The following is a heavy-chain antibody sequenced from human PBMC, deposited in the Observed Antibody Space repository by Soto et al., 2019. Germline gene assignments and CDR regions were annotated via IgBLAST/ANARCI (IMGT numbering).Heavy chain of an antibody. Sequence: QVQLQESGPGLVKPSQTLSLTCTVSGGSISSGGYYWSWIRQHPGKGLEWIGYNYYSGSTYYNPSLKRRVTISVDTSKNQFSLNLSSVTAADTAVYYCASDDREGYISGWWRYLVQGTLVTVSS. CDR2: NYYSGST. CDR1: GGSISSGGYY. J-gene: IGHJ4*02. V-gene: IGHV4-31*03. D-gene: IGHD6-19*01. CDR3: ASDDREGYISGWWRY.